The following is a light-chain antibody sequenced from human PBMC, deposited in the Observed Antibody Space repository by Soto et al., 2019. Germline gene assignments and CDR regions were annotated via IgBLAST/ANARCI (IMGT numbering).Light chain of an antibody. Sequence: DIQMTQSPSSLSASVGDRVTITCRASQGISNYLAWYQQKPGTVPRLLIYGASTLQSGVPSRFSGSGSGTDFTLTISSLQPEDVATYFCQNYNSASALTFGGGTKVEIK. J-gene: IGKJ4*01. CDR1: QGISNY. CDR3: QNYNSASALT. CDR2: GAS. V-gene: IGKV1-27*01.